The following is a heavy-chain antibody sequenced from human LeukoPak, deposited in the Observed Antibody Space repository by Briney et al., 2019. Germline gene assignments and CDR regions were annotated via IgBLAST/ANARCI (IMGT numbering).Heavy chain of an antibody. CDR1: GFTFSSYG. D-gene: IGHD3-3*01. J-gene: IGHJ4*02. CDR2: IWYDGSNK. V-gene: IGHV3-33*01. CDR3: ARVNDFWSGYYTFDY. Sequence: GGSLRLSCAASGFTFSSYGMHWVRQAPGTGLGWLAVIWYDGSNKYYADSVKGRFTISRDNSKNTLYLQMNSLRAEDTAVYYCARVNDFWSGYYTFDYWGQGTLVTVSS.